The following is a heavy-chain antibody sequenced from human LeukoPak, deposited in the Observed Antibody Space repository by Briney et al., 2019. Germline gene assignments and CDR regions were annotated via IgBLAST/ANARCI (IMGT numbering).Heavy chain of an antibody. Sequence: SGGSLRLSCAASGFIFSSYAMHWVRQAPGKGLEWVSIISSEGSKKYYVDSVKGRFTISRDNSKNTLFLQMNSLRPEDTAVYYCARGVYGGSVDYWGQGTLVTVSS. CDR3: ARGVYGGSVDY. D-gene: IGHD4-23*01. V-gene: IGHV3-30*04. CDR1: GFIFSSYA. J-gene: IGHJ4*02. CDR2: ISSEGSKK.